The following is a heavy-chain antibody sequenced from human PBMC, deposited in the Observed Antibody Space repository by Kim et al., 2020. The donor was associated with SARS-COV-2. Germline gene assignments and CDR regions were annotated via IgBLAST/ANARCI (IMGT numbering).Heavy chain of an antibody. D-gene: IGHD7-27*01. CDR1: GGSVSSGSYY. J-gene: IGHJ4*02. CDR3: ARGPPWAPSDY. V-gene: IGHV4-61*01. Sequence: SETLSLTCTVSGGSVSSGSYYWSWIRQPPGKGLEWIGYIYYSGSTNYNPSLKSRVTISVDTSKNQFSLKLSSVTAADTAVYYCARGPPWAPSDYWGQGTLVTVSS. CDR2: IYYSGST.